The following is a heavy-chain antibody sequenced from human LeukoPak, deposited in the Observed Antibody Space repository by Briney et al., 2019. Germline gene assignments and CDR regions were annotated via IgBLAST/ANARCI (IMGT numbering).Heavy chain of an antibody. V-gene: IGHV3-23*01. CDR2: ISGSGGNT. Sequence: GGSLRLSCAASGFTFSSYAMSWVRQAPGKGLEWVSGISGSGGNTYYADSVKGRFTISRDNSKNTLYPQMNSLRAEDTAVYYCARGRGDTTGTTSHYYFDYWGQGTLVTVSS. D-gene: IGHD1-1*01. CDR3: ARGRGDTTGTTSHYYFDY. J-gene: IGHJ4*02. CDR1: GFTFSSYA.